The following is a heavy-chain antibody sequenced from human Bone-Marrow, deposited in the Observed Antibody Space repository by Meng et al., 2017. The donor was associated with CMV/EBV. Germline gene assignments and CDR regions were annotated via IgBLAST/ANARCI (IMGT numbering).Heavy chain of an antibody. CDR1: GYTFTRYC. CDR3: ARVWGIAVAGTGY. V-gene: IGHV1-2*02. Sequence: SVKVSCKASGYTFTRYCMHWVRQAPGQGLEWMGGINPNSGGTNYAQKLQGRVTMTRDTSINTDYMELSRMRADDTAVYYCARVWGIAVAGTGYWGQGTLVTVSS. J-gene: IGHJ4*02. D-gene: IGHD6-19*01. CDR2: INPNSGGT.